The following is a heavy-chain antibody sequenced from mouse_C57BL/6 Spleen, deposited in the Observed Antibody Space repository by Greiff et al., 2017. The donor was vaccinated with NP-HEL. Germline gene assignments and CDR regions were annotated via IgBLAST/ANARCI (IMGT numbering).Heavy chain of an antibody. Sequence: VQLQQSGPELVKPGASVKISCKASGYSFTDYNMNWVKQSNGKSLEWIGVINPNYGTTSYNQKFKSKATLTVDQSSSTAYMQLNSLTSEDSAVYNCARGDSGSSHWYFDVWGTGTTVTVSS. D-gene: IGHD1-1*01. CDR1: GYSFTDYN. CDR2: INPNYGTT. V-gene: IGHV1-39*01. J-gene: IGHJ1*03. CDR3: ARGDSGSSHWYFDV.